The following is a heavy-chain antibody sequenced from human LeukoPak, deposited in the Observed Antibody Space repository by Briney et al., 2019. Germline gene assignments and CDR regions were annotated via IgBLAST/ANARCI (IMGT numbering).Heavy chain of an antibody. CDR1: GGSISSYY. D-gene: IGHD6-13*01. Sequence: SETLSLTCTVSGGSISSYYWSWIRQPPGKGLEWIGYIYYSGSTNYNPSLKSRVTISVDTSKNQFSLKLSSVTAADTAVYYCARDNTSSWGEYYFDYWGKGTLVTVSS. CDR3: ARDNTSSWGEYYFDY. V-gene: IGHV4-59*01. J-gene: IGHJ4*02. CDR2: IYYSGST.